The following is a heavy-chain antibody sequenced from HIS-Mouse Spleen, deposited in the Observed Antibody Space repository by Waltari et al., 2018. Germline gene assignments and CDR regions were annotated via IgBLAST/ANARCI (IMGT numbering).Heavy chain of an antibody. CDR2: ISYDGSNK. CDR3: ARRRSYFDY. V-gene: IGHV3-30-3*01. J-gene: IGHJ4*02. Sequence: QVQLVESGGGVVQPGRSLRLSCAASGFTFRSLGFAWVRQAPGKGLEWVAVISYDGSNKYYADSVKGRFTISRDNSKNTLYLQMNSLRAEDTAVYYCARRRSYFDYWGQGTLVTVSS. CDR1: GFTFRSLG.